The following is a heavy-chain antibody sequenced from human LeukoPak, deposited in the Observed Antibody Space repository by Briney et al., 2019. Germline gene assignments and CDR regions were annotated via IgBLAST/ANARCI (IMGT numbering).Heavy chain of an antibody. CDR2: INHSGST. D-gene: IGHD3-22*01. CDR3: ARGPEYYYDSSGYHSPFDS. V-gene: IGHV4-34*01. Sequence: SETLSLTCAVYGGSFSGYYWSWIRQPPGKGLEWIGEINHSGSTNYNPSLKSRVTISVDTSKNQFSLKLSSVTAADTAVYYCARGPEYYYDSSGYHSPFDSWGQGTLVTVSS. J-gene: IGHJ4*02. CDR1: GGSFSGYY.